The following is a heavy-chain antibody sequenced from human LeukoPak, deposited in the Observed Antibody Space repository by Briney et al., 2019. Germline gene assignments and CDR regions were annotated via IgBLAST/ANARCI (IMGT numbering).Heavy chain of an antibody. J-gene: IGHJ4*02. D-gene: IGHD2/OR15-2a*01. Sequence: PSETLSLTCTVSGGSISSYYWSWIRQSPGKGLEWIGDIYYSGTTNYNPSLKSRVTMSVDTSKNQFSLKLNSATAADTAVYYCARRLSTRSYYLDDWGQGTLVTVSS. CDR1: GGSISSYY. CDR2: IYYSGTT. CDR3: ARRLSTRSYYLDD. V-gene: IGHV4-59*04.